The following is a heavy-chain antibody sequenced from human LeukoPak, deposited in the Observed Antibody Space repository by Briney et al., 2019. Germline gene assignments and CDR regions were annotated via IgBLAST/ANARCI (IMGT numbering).Heavy chain of an antibody. Sequence: SETLSLTCTVSGGSISSYYWSWIRQPAGKGLEWIGRIYTSGSTNYNPSLKSRVTMSVDTSKNQFSLKLSSVTAANTAVYYCASWNYGSYYYYYYMDVWGKGTTVTVSS. V-gene: IGHV4-4*07. CDR3: ASWNYGSYYYYYYMDV. D-gene: IGHD1-7*01. CDR2: IYTSGST. CDR1: GGSISSYY. J-gene: IGHJ6*03.